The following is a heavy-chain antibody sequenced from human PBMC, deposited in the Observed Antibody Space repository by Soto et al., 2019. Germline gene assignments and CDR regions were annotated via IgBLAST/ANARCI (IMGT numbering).Heavy chain of an antibody. Sequence: GGSLRLSCAASGFTFSILAMGWVRQAPGKGLEWVSVIDYTGGTTYYTDSVKGRFIISRDNSKNTLYLQMNSLRAEDTAVYYCAKGGPSGQIVVVINGPWGQGTLVTVSS. D-gene: IGHD3-22*01. V-gene: IGHV3-23*01. J-gene: IGHJ5*02. CDR2: IDYTGGTT. CDR3: AKGGPSGQIVVVINGP. CDR1: GFTFSILA.